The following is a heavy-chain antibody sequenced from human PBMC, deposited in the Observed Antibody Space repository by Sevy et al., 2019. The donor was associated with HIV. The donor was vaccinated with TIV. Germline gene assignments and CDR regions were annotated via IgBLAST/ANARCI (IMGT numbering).Heavy chain of an antibody. CDR2: ITPNNGDT. CDR3: ARAPSGSQGPGQYFHH. V-gene: IGHV1-18*01. D-gene: IGHD1-26*01. Sequence: SVKVSCKASGYTFTNYHITWVRQAPGQGLEWMGRITPNNGDTNYAQRLQGRVTMTTDTSTSTVYMELRSLRSDDTAVYYCARAPSGSQGPGQYFHHWGQGTLVTVSS. J-gene: IGHJ1*01. CDR1: GYTFTNYH.